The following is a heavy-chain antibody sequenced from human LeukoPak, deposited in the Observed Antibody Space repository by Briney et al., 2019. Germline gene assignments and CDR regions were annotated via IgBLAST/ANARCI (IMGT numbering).Heavy chain of an antibody. D-gene: IGHD6-13*01. CDR2: IYTSGST. CDR3: ARYAIAAAGHYYYYYMDV. V-gene: IGHV4-4*07. Sequence: SETLSLTCTVSGGPISSYYWSWIRQPAGKGLEWIGRIYTSGSTNYNPSLKSRVTMSVDTSKNQFSLKLSSVTAADTAVYYCARYAIAAAGHYYYYYMDVWGKGTTVTVSS. J-gene: IGHJ6*03. CDR1: GGPISSYY.